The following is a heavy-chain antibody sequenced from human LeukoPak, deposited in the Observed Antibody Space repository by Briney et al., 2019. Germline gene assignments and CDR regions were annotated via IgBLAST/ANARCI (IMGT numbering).Heavy chain of an antibody. V-gene: IGHV3-30*03. J-gene: IGHJ6*02. CDR1: GFTFSSYG. D-gene: IGHD3-10*01. Sequence: PGGSLRLSCAASGFTFSSYGMHWVRQAPGKGLEWVAVISYDGSNKYYADSVKGRFTISRDNSKNTLYLQMNSLRAEDTAVYYCARDPREYGSGIPGGMDVWGQGTTVTVSS. CDR2: ISYDGSNK. CDR3: ARDPREYGSGIPGGMDV.